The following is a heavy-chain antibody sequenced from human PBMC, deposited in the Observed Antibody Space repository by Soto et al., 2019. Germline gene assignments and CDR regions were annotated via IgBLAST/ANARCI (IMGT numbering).Heavy chain of an antibody. Sequence: QVQLVQSGAEVRKPGASVHVSCKTSGYTFTAYYIHWVRQAPGQGLEWMGWIDPASGGTNIAQKFQGWVTMTTDTSITTAYLQLSRLTSDDTAVYYCAKSRGSYTVDYWGQGILVTVSS. CDR3: AKSRGSYTVDY. J-gene: IGHJ4*02. V-gene: IGHV1-2*04. CDR2: IDPASGGT. D-gene: IGHD1-26*01. CDR1: GYTFTAYY.